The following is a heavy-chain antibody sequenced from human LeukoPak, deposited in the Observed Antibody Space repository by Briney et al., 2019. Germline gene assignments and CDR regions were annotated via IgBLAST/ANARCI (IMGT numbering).Heavy chain of an antibody. CDR2: INPNSGGT. Sequence: ASVKVSCKASGYTFTGYYMHLVRQAPGQGLEWMGWINPNSGGTNYAQKFQGRVTMTRDTSISTAYMELSRLRSDDTAVYYCARDHALGGSYTPLVYFDYWGQGTPVTVSS. CDR3: ARDHALGGSYTPLVYFDY. CDR1: GYTFTGYY. J-gene: IGHJ4*02. V-gene: IGHV1-2*02. D-gene: IGHD1-26*01.